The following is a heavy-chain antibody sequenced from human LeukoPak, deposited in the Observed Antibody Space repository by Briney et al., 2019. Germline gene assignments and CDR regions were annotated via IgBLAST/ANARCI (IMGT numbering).Heavy chain of an antibody. CDR3: ASLDFWSGYLSLEGDAFDI. D-gene: IGHD3-3*01. V-gene: IGHV4-59*01. Sequence: SETLSLTCTVSGGSISSYYWSWIRQPPGKGLEWIGYIFYSGNTNYNPSLKRRVTISVDTSKNQISLKLSSVTAADTAVYYCASLDFWSGYLSLEGDAFDIWGQGTMVTVSS. J-gene: IGHJ3*02. CDR2: IFYSGNT. CDR1: GGSISSYY.